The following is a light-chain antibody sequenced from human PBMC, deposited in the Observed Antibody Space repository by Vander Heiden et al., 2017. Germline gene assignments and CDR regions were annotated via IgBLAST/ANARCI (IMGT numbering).Light chain of an antibody. CDR3: AAWDDSLSGYV. V-gene: IGLV1-47*01. CDR2: RNN. CDR1: SSNIGSNY. J-gene: IGLJ1*01. Sequence: QSVLTQPPSASGTPGQRVPISCSGSSSNIGSNYVYWYRQLPGTAPKLLIYRNNRRPSGVPDRFSGSKSGTSASLAISGLRSEDEADYYCAAWDDSLSGYVFGTGTKVTVL.